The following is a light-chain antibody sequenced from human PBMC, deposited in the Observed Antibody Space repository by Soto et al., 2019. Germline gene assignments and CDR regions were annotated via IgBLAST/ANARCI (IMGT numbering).Light chain of an antibody. V-gene: IGLV2-23*01. CDR3: CSFALRRTLI. CDR2: EGG. J-gene: IGLJ2*01. Sequence: QSALTQPASVSGSPGQSITISCTGTSSDVGNYNLVSWYQQYPGKAPKLMIYEGGKRPSGVSNRFSGAKSGNSASLTISGLQAEDEADYYCCSFALRRTLIFGGGTKLTV. CDR1: SSDVGNYNL.